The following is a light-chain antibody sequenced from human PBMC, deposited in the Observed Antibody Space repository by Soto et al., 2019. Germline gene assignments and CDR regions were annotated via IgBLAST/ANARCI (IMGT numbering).Light chain of an antibody. J-gene: IGKJ1*01. V-gene: IGKV1-5*01. CDR3: QQYDSYSWT. CDR2: DSS. Sequence: DIPMTQFPSTLSGSFLDRVNITCRASQSISKWLAWYQQKPGKAPKLLIYDSSSLQSGVPSRFSGSGSGTEFTLTITSLQRDDFATYSCQQYDSYSWTFGQGTKVDIK. CDR1: QSISKW.